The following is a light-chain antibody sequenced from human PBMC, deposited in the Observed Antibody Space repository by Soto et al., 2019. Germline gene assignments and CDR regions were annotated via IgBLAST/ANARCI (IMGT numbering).Light chain of an antibody. CDR3: QQTYSTPPT. Sequence: DIQVTQSPSSLSSSVGDSVTITCRASENVDRYVNWYQQIPGRAPSLLISAASTLQSGVPSRFRGSGSVTSFTLTIDSLQPEDFAVYYCQQTYSTPPTFGQGTKVEVK. CDR1: ENVDRY. V-gene: IGKV1-39*01. J-gene: IGKJ1*01. CDR2: AAS.